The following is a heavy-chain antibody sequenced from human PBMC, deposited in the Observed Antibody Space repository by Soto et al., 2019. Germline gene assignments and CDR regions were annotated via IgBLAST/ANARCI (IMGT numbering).Heavy chain of an antibody. D-gene: IGHD2-8*01. Sequence: QVQLQESGPGLVKPSQTLSLTCTVSGGSISSGGYFWSWIRQPPGKGLEWIGNIFYSGTTYYNPSLKRRVTIAVVTSKNHFSRKLSSVTAADTAVYFCARGVLYWGQGTLVTVSS. CDR2: IFYSGTT. CDR3: ARGVLY. J-gene: IGHJ4*02. V-gene: IGHV4-31*03. CDR1: GGSISSGGYF.